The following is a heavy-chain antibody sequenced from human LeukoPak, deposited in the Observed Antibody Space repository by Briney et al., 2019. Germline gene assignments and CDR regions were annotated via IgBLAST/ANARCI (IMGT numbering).Heavy chain of an antibody. Sequence: SETLSLTCTVSGVSISSYYWSWVQQPPGKGLEWIGYLYYSGNTNYNPSLKSRVTISVDTSKNQFSLKLSSVTAADTAVYYCARAGGGYSFIYWGQGTLVTVSS. CDR3: ARAGGGYSFIY. J-gene: IGHJ4*02. CDR1: GVSISSYY. V-gene: IGHV4-59*01. CDR2: LYYSGNT. D-gene: IGHD2-15*01.